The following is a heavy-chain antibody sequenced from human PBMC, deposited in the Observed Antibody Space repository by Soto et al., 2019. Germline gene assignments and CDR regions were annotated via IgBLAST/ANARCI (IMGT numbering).Heavy chain of an antibody. J-gene: IGHJ4*02. Sequence: PGGALRLSCAAPGFTLSNYATPRVRQAPGKGLEWVAVISYDGSNKYYADSVKGRFTISRDNSKNTLYLQMNSLRAEDTAVYYCARVRVRVGDYWGQGTLVTVSS. CDR3: ARVRVRVGDY. CDR2: ISYDGSNK. CDR1: GFTLSNYA. V-gene: IGHV3-30-3*01. D-gene: IGHD3-10*01.